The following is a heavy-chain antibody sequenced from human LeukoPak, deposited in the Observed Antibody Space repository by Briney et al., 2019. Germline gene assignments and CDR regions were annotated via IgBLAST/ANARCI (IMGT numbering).Heavy chain of an antibody. V-gene: IGHV3-30*02. Sequence: GGSLRLSCAASGFTFSSYGMHWVRQAPGKGLEWVAFIRYDGGNKDYADSVKGRFTISRDNSKNTLYLKMNSLRAEDTAVYSCAKGHCSGGSCWFFDLWGRGALVTVSS. CDR1: GFTFSSYG. CDR2: IRYDGGNK. J-gene: IGHJ2*01. D-gene: IGHD2-15*01. CDR3: AKGHCSGGSCWFFDL.